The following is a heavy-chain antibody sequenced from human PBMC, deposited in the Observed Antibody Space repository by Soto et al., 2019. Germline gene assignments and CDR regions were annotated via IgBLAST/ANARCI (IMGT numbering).Heavy chain of an antibody. V-gene: IGHV3-23*01. Sequence: EVQLLESGGGLVQPGGSLRLSCAASGFTFSSYAMSWVRQAPGKGLEWVSAISGSGGSTNYADSVKGRFTISRDNSKNTLYLQMNSLRGEDTAVYYCAKDSLPGIAAGWGQGTLVTVSS. CDR1: GFTFSSYA. D-gene: IGHD6-13*01. CDR2: ISGSGGST. CDR3: AKDSLPGIAAG. J-gene: IGHJ4*02.